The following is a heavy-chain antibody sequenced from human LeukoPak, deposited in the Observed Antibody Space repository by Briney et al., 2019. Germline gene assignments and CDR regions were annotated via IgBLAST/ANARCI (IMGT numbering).Heavy chain of an antibody. Sequence: QPGGSLRLSCAASGFTFDHYAMNWVRQAPGKGLEWVSYISSSSSTIYYADSVKGRFTISRDNAKNSLYLQMNSLRAEDTAVYYCARGLYYYGSGSSPLFDYWGQGTLVTVSS. V-gene: IGHV3-48*04. CDR1: GFTFDHYA. CDR2: ISSSSSTI. J-gene: IGHJ4*02. CDR3: ARGLYYYGSGSSPLFDY. D-gene: IGHD3-10*01.